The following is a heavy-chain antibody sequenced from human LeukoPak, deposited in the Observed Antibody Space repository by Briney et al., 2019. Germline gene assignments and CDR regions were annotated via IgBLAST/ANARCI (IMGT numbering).Heavy chain of an antibody. Sequence: ASVKVSCKASGYTFTSYYMYWVRQAPGQGLEWMGIINPSGGSTSYAQNFQGRVTMTRDTSTSTVYMELSSLRSEDTAVYYWARGVAVMRLRLGELPEPFDYWGQGTLVTVSS. CDR2: INPSGGST. CDR3: ARGVAVMRLRLGELPEPFDY. D-gene: IGHD3-16*01. V-gene: IGHV1-46*01. CDR1: GYTFTSYY. J-gene: IGHJ4*02.